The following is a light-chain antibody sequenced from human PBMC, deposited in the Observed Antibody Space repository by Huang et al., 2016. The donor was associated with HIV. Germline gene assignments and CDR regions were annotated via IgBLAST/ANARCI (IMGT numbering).Light chain of an antibody. V-gene: IGKV1-5*01. Sequence: IQMTQSPSTLSASVGDRVTITCRASQSVSGWLAWYQQKPGKAPKLLSSDASTLEGGVPSRFSGSGTGTEFTLTIISLQPDDVATYYCQQYHSSPYTFGQGTKLQVK. J-gene: IGKJ2*01. CDR1: QSVSGW. CDR3: QQYHSSPYT. CDR2: DAS.